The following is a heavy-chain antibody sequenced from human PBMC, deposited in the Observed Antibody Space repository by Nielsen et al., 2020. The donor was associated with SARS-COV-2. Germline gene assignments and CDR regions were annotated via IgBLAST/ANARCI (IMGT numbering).Heavy chain of an antibody. V-gene: IGHV3-11*06. CDR3: ARESLSFGGYFYGMDV. J-gene: IGHJ6*02. D-gene: IGHD3-10*01. Sequence: GGSLRLSCAASGFSFSDYYMSWVRQAPGKGLEWVSYISSSSSYTDYADSVKGRFTISRDNAKNTLSLQMNSLRAEDTAVYYCARESLSFGGYFYGMDVWGQGTTVTVSS. CDR2: ISSSSSYT. CDR1: GFSFSDYY.